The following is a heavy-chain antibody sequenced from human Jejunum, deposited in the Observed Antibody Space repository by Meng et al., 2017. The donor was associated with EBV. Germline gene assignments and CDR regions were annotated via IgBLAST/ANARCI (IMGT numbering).Heavy chain of an antibody. CDR2: IYNSEST. CDR1: CCSISSSGDF. J-gene: IGHJ4*02. D-gene: IGHD1-26*01. CDR3: ARDQNGSYFAY. Sequence: QAQLHESGTGLVKPSVTLSLPFSVSCCSISSSGDFWSRIRPPPWKGLEWLVYIYNSESTNYTSSLTSRVTISADTSKNLFSLRLSSVTAADTAVYYCARDQNGSYFAYWGQGTLVTVSS. V-gene: IGHV4-61*08.